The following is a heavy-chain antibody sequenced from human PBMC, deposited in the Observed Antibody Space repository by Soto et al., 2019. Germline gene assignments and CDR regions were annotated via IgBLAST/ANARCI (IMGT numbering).Heavy chain of an antibody. CDR3: AKDIYASGTQSDYYYGMDV. V-gene: IGHV3-43*01. CDR1: GFTFDDYT. J-gene: IGHJ6*02. Sequence: GGSLRLSCAASGFTFDDYTMHWVCQAPGKGLEWVSLISWDGGSTYYADSVKGRFTISRDNSKNSLYLQTNSLRTEDTALYYCAKDIYASGTQSDYYYGMDVWGQGTTVTVSS. D-gene: IGHD3-10*01. CDR2: ISWDGGST.